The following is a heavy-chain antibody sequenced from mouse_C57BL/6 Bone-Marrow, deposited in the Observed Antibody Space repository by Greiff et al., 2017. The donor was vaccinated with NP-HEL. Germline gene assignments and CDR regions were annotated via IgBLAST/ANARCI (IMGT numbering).Heavy chain of an antibody. D-gene: IGHD1-3*01. V-gene: IGHV5-6*01. Sequence: EVHLVESGGDLVKPGGSLKLSCAASGFTFSSYGMSWVRQTPDKRLEWVATISSGGSYTYYPDSVKGRFTISRDNAKNTLYLQMSSLKSEDTAMYYCARPITAYFDVWGTGTTVTVSS. CDR1: GFTFSSYG. CDR3: ARPITAYFDV. CDR2: ISSGGSYT. J-gene: IGHJ1*03.